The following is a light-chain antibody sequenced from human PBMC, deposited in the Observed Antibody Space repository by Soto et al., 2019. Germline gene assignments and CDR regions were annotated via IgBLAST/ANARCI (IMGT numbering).Light chain of an antibody. J-gene: IGLJ2*01. CDR2: ANN. CDR3: QSYDSSLSGSVV. CDR1: SSNIGAGYD. Sequence: QSVLAQPPSVSGAPGQRVTISCTGSSSNIGAGYDVHWYQQLPGTAPKLLIYANNNRPSGVPDRFSGSKSGTSASLAITGLQAEDEADYYCQSYDSSLSGSVVFGGGTKVTVI. V-gene: IGLV1-40*01.